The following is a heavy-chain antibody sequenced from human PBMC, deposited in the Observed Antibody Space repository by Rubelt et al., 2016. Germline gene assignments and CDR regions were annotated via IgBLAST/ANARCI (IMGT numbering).Heavy chain of an antibody. Sequence: QLQLQESGPGLVKPSQTLSLTCAVSGGSISSGGYSWSWIRQPPGKGLEWIGYIYYSGSTYYNPSLKSRVTISVDTSKNQFSLKLSSVTAADTAVYYWARRDLYFYGVDVWGQGTTLTVSS. CDR1: GGSISSGGYS. J-gene: IGHJ6*02. CDR3: ARRDLYFYGVDV. CDR2: IYYSGST. V-gene: IGHV4-30-4*07.